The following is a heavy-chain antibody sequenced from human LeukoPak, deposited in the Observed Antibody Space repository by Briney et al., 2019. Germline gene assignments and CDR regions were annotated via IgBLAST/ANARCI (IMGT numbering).Heavy chain of an antibody. V-gene: IGHV1-2*02. J-gene: IGHJ6*02. Sequence: GASVKVSCKASGYTFTGYYMHWVRQAPGQGLEWMGWINPDSGGTYFAQKFQGRVTMTRDTSISTVYMELSSLRSDDTAVYYCARDKRGWLRLKLYYYYGMDVWGQGTTVTVSS. D-gene: IGHD5-12*01. CDR2: INPDSGGT. CDR3: ARDKRGWLRLKLYYYYGMDV. CDR1: GYTFTGYY.